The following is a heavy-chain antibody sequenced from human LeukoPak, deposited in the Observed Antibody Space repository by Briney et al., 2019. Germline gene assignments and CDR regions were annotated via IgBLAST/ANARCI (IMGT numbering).Heavy chain of an antibody. CDR1: GGSFSGYY. CDR2: ISNSGST. D-gene: IGHD1-1*01. CDR3: ARADNWNAFEY. J-gene: IGHJ4*02. Sequence: PSETLSLTCAVYGGSFSGYYWSWVRQHPGKGLEWIGYISNSGSTSYNPSLKSRVTLSVDTSKNQFSLKLSSVTAADTAVCYCARADNWNAFEYWGQGTLVPVSS. V-gene: IGHV4-31*11.